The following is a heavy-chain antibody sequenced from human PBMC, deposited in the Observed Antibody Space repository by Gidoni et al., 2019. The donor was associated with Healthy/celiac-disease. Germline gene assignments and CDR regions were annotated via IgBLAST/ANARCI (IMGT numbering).Heavy chain of an antibody. CDR3: ARCYCSSTSFYGPYYFDY. CDR2: ISYSGST. J-gene: IGHJ4*02. D-gene: IGHD2-2*01. CDR1: GGSIRSSSYY. Sequence: QLQLQESGPGLVKPSETLSLNCTVSGGSIRSSSYYWRLIRQPPGQGLGWIRSISYSGSTYYHPSLQSRVTISVDTSKNPFSLKLSSVTAADSAVYYCARCYCSSTSFYGPYYFDYWGQGTRVTVSS. V-gene: IGHV4-39*01.